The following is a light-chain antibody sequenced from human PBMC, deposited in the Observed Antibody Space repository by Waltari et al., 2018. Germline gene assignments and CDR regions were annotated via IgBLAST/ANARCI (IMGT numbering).Light chain of an antibody. CDR2: SAS. V-gene: IGKV1-39*01. Sequence: DIQMTQSPSSLSASVGDRVTITCRASQSISIYLNWCQQKPGKAPTLLIYSASTLQSGVPSMFSGSGSGTDFTLTITSLQPEDVATYYCQQSYNTPFTFGPGTKV. CDR1: QSISIY. CDR3: QQSYNTPFT. J-gene: IGKJ3*01.